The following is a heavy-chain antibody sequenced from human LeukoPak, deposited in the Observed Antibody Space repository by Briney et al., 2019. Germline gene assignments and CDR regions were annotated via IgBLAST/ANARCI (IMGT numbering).Heavy chain of an antibody. J-gene: IGHJ4*02. CDR3: ARGYCSGGSCYHFES. Sequence: ASVKVSCKTSGYRFSDYYMHWVRQAPGQGLEWMGWVNSNSGGTQYAQKFEGRVTMTRDTSISTAYMELSRLKSDDTAVYYCARGYCSGGSCYHFESWGQGPLVTVSS. CDR2: VNSNSGGT. CDR1: GYRFSDYY. V-gene: IGHV1-2*02. D-gene: IGHD2-15*01.